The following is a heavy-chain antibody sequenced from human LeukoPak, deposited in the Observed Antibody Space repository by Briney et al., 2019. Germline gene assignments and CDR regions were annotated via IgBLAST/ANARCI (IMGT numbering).Heavy chain of an antibody. J-gene: IGHJ4*02. CDR1: GFPLRDAW. V-gene: IGHV3-23*01. D-gene: IGHD6-13*01. CDR2: ISGSGGST. CDR3: AKGRQPYFFDY. Sequence: GGSLRLSCAVSGFPLRDAWMNWVRQAPGKGLEWVSSISGSGGSTYYADSVKGRFTISRDNSKSTLYLQMTSLRADDTAVYYCAKGRQPYFFDYWGQGTLVTVSS.